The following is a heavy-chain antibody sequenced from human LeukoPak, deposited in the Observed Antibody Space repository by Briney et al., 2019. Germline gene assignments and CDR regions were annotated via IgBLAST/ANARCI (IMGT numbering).Heavy chain of an antibody. D-gene: IGHD5-24*01. CDR2: IFTTGST. CDR1: GGSINGGSYY. J-gene: IGHJ3*02. V-gene: IGHV4-61*09. Sequence: NPSETLSLTCSVSGGSINGGSYYWSWIRQPAGKPLEWIGHIFTTGSTSYNPSLRTRVTISEDSSKDQFSLNLKSVTAADTAVYYCAREAREGHVFDIWGQGTMVTVSS. CDR3: AREAREGHVFDI.